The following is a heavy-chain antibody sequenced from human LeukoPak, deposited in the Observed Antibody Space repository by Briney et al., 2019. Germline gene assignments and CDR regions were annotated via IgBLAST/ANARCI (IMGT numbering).Heavy chain of an antibody. D-gene: IGHD6-13*01. CDR2: IYTSGST. CDR3: ARVSVAGYSSSWYPFDY. Sequence: SETPSLTCTVSGVSISSYYWSWIRQPAGKGLEWIGHIYTSGSTNYNPSLKSRVTMSVDTSNNQFSLNLSSVTAADTAVYYCARVSVAGYSSSWYPFDYWGQGTLVTVSS. CDR1: GVSISSYY. V-gene: IGHV4-4*07. J-gene: IGHJ4*02.